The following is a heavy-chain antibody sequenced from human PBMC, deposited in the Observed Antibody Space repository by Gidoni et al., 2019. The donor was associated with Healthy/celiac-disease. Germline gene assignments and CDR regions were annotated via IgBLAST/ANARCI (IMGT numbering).Heavy chain of an antibody. CDR2: ISWNSGSI. V-gene: IGHV3-9*01. J-gene: IGHJ4*02. CDR3: AKDSWGDYYDSSSSLDY. D-gene: IGHD3-22*01. Sequence: EVQLVESGGGLVQPGRSLRLSCAASGFTFDDYAMHWVRQAPGKGLEWVSGISWNSGSIGYADSVKGRFTISRDNAKNSLYLQMNSLRAEDTALYYCAKDSWGDYYDSSSSLDYWGQGTLVTVSS. CDR1: GFTFDDYA.